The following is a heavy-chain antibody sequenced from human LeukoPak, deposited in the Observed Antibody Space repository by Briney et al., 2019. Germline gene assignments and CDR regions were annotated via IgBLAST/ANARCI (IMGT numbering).Heavy chain of an antibody. J-gene: IGHJ4*02. CDR3: ARQGQPRCFDY. V-gene: IGHV4-39*01. CDR2: IYYSGST. D-gene: IGHD2-2*01. Sequence: PSETPSLTCTVSGGSISSSSYYWGWIHQPPGKGLEWIGSIYYSGSTYYNPSLKSRVTISVDTSKNQFSLKLSSVTAADTAVYYCARQGQPRCFDYWGQGTLVTVSS. CDR1: GGSISSSSYY.